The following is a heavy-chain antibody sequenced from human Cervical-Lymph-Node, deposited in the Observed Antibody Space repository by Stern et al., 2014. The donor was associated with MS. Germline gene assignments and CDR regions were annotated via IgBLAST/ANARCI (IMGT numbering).Heavy chain of an antibody. CDR2: IYTGDSHT. CDR1: GYIFISYW. J-gene: IGHJ4*02. V-gene: IGHV5-51*03. CDR3: ARRSWDYRREYYFDF. Sequence: VQLVQSGAEVKKPGESLKISCKTSGYIFISYWIGWVRQMPGRGLEWMGIIYTGDSHTRYSPPFQGQVTISVDKSISTAYLQWSSLKASDTAIYYCARRSWDYRREYYFDFWGQGTLVTVSS. D-gene: IGHD4-11*01.